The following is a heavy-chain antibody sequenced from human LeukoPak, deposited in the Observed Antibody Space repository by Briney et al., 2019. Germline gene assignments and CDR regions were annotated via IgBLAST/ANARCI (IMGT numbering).Heavy chain of an antibody. Sequence: GGSLRLSCAASGFTFSSYAMSWVRQAPGKGLEWVSAISGSGGSTSYADSVKGRFNISRDNSKNTLYLQMNSLRAEDTALYYCARLSAYYYGSYFYYYMDVWGKGTTVTVSS. V-gene: IGHV3-23*01. CDR2: ISGSGGST. J-gene: IGHJ6*03. D-gene: IGHD3-10*01. CDR3: ARLSAYYYGSYFYYYMDV. CDR1: GFTFSSYA.